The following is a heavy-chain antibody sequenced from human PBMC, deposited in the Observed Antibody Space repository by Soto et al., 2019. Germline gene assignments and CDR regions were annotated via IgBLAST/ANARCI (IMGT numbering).Heavy chain of an antibody. Sequence: QVQLVQSGAEVKKPGSSVRVSCKASGGTFSSNTLRWVRQAPGQGLEWMGRITPVLDMADYEQKFQDRLTITADKSTTTVYMELGSLRSEDTAIYYCARAISSGGRFSGMDVWGQGNTVTVSS. CDR1: GGTFSSNT. V-gene: IGHV1-69*02. CDR2: ITPVLDMA. J-gene: IGHJ6*02. D-gene: IGHD3-16*01. CDR3: ARAISSGGRFSGMDV.